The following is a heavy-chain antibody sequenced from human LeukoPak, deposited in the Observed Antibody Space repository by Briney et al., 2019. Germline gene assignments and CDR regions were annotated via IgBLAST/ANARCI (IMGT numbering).Heavy chain of an antibody. CDR3: ALSSSYGDYDYYYYMDV. CDR1: GGSFSGYY. V-gene: IGHV4-34*01. Sequence: PSETLSLTCAVYGGSFSGYYWSWIRQPPGKGLEWIGEINHSGSTNYNPSLKSRVTISVDTSKNQFSLKLSSVTAADTAVYYCALSSSYGDYDYYYYMDVWGKGTTVTISS. CDR2: INHSGST. J-gene: IGHJ6*03. D-gene: IGHD4-17*01.